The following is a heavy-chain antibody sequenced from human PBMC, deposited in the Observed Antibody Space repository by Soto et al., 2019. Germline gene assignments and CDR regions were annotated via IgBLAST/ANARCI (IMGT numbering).Heavy chain of an antibody. D-gene: IGHD6-6*01. CDR2: INPNSGGT. CDR1: GYRFTGHY. J-gene: IGHJ4*02. CDR3: ARPWSIAPLIDF. V-gene: IGHV1-2*02. Sequence: ASVNLSCKASGYRFTGHYMYWVRQAPGQGLEWMGWINPNSGGTTYAQKFQGRVTMTTDTSTSTAYMELSRLRSDDTAVYYCARPWSIAPLIDFCGQGTLVTVSS.